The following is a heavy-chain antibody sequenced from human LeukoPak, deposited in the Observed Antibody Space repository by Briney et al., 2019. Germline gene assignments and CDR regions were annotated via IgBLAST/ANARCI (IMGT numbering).Heavy chain of an antibody. CDR2: VTSGGGHI. D-gene: IGHD1-26*01. Sequence: GGSLRLSCAASGFSFSNYAMSWVRQAPGKGLEWVSGVTSGGGHIYYADFVKGRFTISRDDSKNTLFLQMDSLRAEDTAVYYCTTDGVGVEGATYDNWGQGTLVSVSS. V-gene: IGHV3-23*01. CDR1: GFSFSNYA. CDR3: TTDGVGVEGATYDN. J-gene: IGHJ4*02.